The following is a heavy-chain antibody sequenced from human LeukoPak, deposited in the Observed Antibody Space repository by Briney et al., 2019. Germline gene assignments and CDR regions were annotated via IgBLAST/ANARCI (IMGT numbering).Heavy chain of an antibody. CDR2: ISGGGGSA. J-gene: IGHJ6*02. Sequence: GGSLRLSCAASGFTFSSYAMTWVRQAPGKGLEWVSAISGGGGSAYYADSVKGRFTISRDSSMNTLYLQMNSLTAGDTAVYYCAKAVGATRGYYYSGMDVWGQGTTVTVSS. CDR3: AKAVGATRGYYYSGMDV. D-gene: IGHD1-26*01. CDR1: GFTFSSYA. V-gene: IGHV3-23*01.